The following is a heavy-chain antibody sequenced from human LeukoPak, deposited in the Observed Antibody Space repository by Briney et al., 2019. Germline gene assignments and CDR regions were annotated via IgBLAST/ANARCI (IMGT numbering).Heavy chain of an antibody. J-gene: IGHJ4*01. CDR1: GFTFSNSA. D-gene: IGHD6-19*01. Sequence: GESLRLSCAASGFTFSNSAMSWVRQAPGKGLEWASTLSGSGITTYYADSVKGRFTISRDNSKNTLYLQMNSLRAEDTAVYYCAKGIYSSGWSYFDYWGHGTLVTVSS. CDR3: AKGIYSSGWSYFDY. V-gene: IGHV3-23*01. CDR2: LSGSGITT.